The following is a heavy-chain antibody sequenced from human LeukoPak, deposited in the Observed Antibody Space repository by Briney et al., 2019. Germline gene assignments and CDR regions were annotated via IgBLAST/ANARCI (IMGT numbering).Heavy chain of an antibody. CDR1: GFTLSIYA. V-gene: IGHV3-23*01. CDR2: ISGSGGST. J-gene: IGHJ4*02. CDR3: AKDHLYCDFWCGSFDY. D-gene: IGHD3-3*01. Sequence: GESMRLSCAVSGFTLSIYAMSWVRQPPGKGLEWVSAISGSGGSTYYADSVKGRFTISRDNSKNTLFLQMSSLRAEDTAVYYCAKDHLYCDFWCGSFDYWGQGTLVTVSS.